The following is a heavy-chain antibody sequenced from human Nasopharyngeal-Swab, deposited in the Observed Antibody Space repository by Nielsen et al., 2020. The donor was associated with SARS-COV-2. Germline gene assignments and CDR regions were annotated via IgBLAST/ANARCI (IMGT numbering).Heavy chain of an antibody. V-gene: IGHV3-33*06. CDR3: AKDRHSSSWYIPFDY. J-gene: IGHJ4*02. D-gene: IGHD6-13*01. CDR2: IWYDGSNK. Sequence: GGSLRLSCAASGFTFSSYGMHWVRQAPGKGLEWVAVIWYDGSNKYYADSVKGRFTISRDNSKNTLYLQMNSLRAEDTAVYYCAKDRHSSSWYIPFDYWGQGTLVTVSS. CDR1: GFTFSSYG.